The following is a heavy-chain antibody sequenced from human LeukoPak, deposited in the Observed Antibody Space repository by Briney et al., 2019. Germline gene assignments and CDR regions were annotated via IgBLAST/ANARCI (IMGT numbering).Heavy chain of an antibody. CDR3: AKRAVAIAATSWFDY. V-gene: IGHV3-23*01. D-gene: IGHD2-15*01. J-gene: IGHJ4*02. Sequence: PGGSLRLSCAASGFTFSDYAMSWVRQAPGKGLEWVSEISGSGDSTFYADSVKGRFTISRDNSKNTLYLQMNSLRAEDTAVDYCAKRAVAIAATSWFDYWGQGTLVTVSS. CDR1: GFTFSDYA. CDR2: ISGSGDST.